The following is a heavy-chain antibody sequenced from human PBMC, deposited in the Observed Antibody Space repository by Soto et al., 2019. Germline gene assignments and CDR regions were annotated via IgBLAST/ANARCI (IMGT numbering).Heavy chain of an antibody. V-gene: IGHV5-51*01. CDR2: IYPGDSDT. CDR3: ATRVQDPGKYYYGMDV. Sequence: GDSLKSSCKGSGYRFTSYCMGWVRPMPGKGLEWMGIIYPGDSDTRYSPSFQGQVTISADKSISTAYLQWSSLKASDTAMYYCATRVQDPGKYYYGMDVWGQGTTVTVSS. CDR1: GYRFTSYC. D-gene: IGHD6-13*01. J-gene: IGHJ6*02.